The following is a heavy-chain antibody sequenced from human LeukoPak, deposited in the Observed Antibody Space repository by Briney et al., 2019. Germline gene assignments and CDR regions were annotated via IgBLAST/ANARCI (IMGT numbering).Heavy chain of an antibody. CDR3: ARDPLFCSGGNCIPYYYGLDV. CDR1: GYTFTNYV. CDR2: SNGGNGNT. J-gene: IGHJ6*04. V-gene: IGHV1-3*01. Sequence: ASVKVSCKASGYTFTNYVMHWVSQARGQRLEWMGWSNGGNGNTKYSQKFQGRVTITRDTSASTAYMELSSLRSEDTAVYYCARDPLFCSGGNCIPYYYGLDVWGKGTTVTVSS. D-gene: IGHD2-15*01.